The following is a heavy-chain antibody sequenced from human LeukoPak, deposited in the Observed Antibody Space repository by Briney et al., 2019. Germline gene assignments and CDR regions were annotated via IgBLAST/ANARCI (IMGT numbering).Heavy chain of an antibody. D-gene: IGHD3-16*01. CDR3: ARDMGLGXLXPPSFDY. CDR2: INPNSGGT. V-gene: IGHV1-2*02. J-gene: IGHJ4*02. CDR1: GYTFTGYY. Sequence: ASVKVSCKASGYTFTGYYMHWVRQAPGQGLEWMGWINPNSGGTNYAQKFQGRVTMTRDTSISTAYMELSRLRSDDTAVYYCARDMGLGXLXPPSFDYWXQGTLVTVS.